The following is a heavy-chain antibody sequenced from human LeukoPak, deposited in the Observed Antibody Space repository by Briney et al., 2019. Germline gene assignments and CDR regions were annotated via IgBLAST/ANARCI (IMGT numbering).Heavy chain of an antibody. CDR3: VREASGSPDYFDS. D-gene: IGHD1-26*01. CDR2: ISHSGST. J-gene: IGHJ4*02. Sequence: SETLSLTCAVYVGSFGAHYWSWVRQSPGKGLEWIGEISHSGSTNYNPSLKSRVTISVDTSKNRFSLKLNSVTAADTAVYYCVREASGSPDYFDSWGQGTLVTVSS. CDR1: VGSFGAHY. V-gene: IGHV4-34*01.